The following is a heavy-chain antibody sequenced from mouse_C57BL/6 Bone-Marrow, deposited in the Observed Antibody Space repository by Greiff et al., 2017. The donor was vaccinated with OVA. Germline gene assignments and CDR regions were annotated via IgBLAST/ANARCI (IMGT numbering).Heavy chain of an antibody. Sequence: QVQLQQPGAELVKPGASVKLSCKASGSTFTSYWMQWVKQRPGQGLEWIGEVAPSASCTNYNQKFKGKATLTVDTSSSTAYMQLSSLTSEDSAVYYCARDSTRWYFDVWGTGTTVTVSS. CDR2: VAPSASCT. V-gene: IGHV1-50*01. CDR1: GSTFTSYW. CDR3: ARDSTRWYFDV. J-gene: IGHJ1*03.